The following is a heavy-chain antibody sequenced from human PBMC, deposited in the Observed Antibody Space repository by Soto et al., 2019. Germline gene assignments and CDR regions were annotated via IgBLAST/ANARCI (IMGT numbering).Heavy chain of an antibody. CDR1: GGSISSYY. D-gene: IGHD3-3*01. J-gene: IGHJ5*02. V-gene: IGHV4-59*01. CDR3: ARGEYYDFWSGYSVWFDP. CDR2: IYYSGST. Sequence: SETLSLTCTVSGGSISSYYWSWIRQPPGKGLEWIGYIYYSGSTNYNPSLKSRVTISVDTSKNQFSLKLSSVTAADTAVYYCARGEYYDFWSGYSVWFDPWGQGTLVTVSS.